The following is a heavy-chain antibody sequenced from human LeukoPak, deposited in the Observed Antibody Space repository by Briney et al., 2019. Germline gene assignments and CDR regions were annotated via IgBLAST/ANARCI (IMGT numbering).Heavy chain of an antibody. D-gene: IGHD4-23*01. Sequence: GGSLRLSCAASGFTFSSYSMNWVRQAPGKGLEWVSAISGSGGSTYYADSVKGRFTISRDNSKNTLYLQMNSLRAEDTAVYYCAKRYGGNSLYFDYWGQGTLVTVSS. CDR1: GFTFSSYS. CDR2: ISGSGGST. V-gene: IGHV3-23*01. CDR3: AKRYGGNSLYFDY. J-gene: IGHJ4*02.